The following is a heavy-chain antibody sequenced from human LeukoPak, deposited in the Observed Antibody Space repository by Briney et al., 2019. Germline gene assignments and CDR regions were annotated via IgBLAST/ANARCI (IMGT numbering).Heavy chain of an antibody. CDR3: ATNSGSYYAFDI. CDR1: GFTFSSYG. CDR2: IRYDGSNK. Sequence: PGGSLRLSCAASGFTFSSYGMHWVRQAPGKGLEWVAFIRYDGSNKYYADSVKGRFTISRDNSKNTLYLQMNSLRAEDTAVYYCATNSGSYYAFDIWGQGTMVTVSS. V-gene: IGHV3-30*02. D-gene: IGHD1-26*01. J-gene: IGHJ3*02.